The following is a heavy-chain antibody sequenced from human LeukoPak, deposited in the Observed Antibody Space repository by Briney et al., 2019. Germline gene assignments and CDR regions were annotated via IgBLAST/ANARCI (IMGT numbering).Heavy chain of an antibody. J-gene: IGHJ4*02. V-gene: IGHV3-23*01. Sequence: GGSLRLSCVASGFTFTRFAMNWLRQPPGKGLEWVSAISGNAARTYFADSVKGRFTISRDNSKNTLCLEMNGLRAEDTAIYYCARVPFLEWLTYFYSWGQGTLVTVSS. CDR3: ARVPFLEWLTYFYS. CDR2: ISGNAART. CDR1: GFTFTRFA. D-gene: IGHD3-3*01.